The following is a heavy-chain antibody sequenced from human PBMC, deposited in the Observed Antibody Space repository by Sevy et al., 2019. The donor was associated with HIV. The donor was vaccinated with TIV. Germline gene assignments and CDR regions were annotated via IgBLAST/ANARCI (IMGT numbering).Heavy chain of an antibody. CDR1: GFTFSSYG. CDR3: AKVPRGFSYPNIDY. CDR2: TSYDGSTK. J-gene: IGHJ4*02. Sequence: GGSLRLSCAASGFTFSSYGMHWVRQAPGKGLEWVAVTSYDGSTKYYADSVKGRFTISRDNSKNTLYLQMNSLRVEDTDGYYCAKVPRGFSYPNIDYWGQGTLVTVSS. D-gene: IGHD5-18*01. V-gene: IGHV3-30*18.